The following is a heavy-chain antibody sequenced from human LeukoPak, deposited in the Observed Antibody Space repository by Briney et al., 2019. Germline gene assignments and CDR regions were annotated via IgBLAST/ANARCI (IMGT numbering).Heavy chain of an antibody. Sequence: GASVKVSCKASGYTFTGYYMHWVRQAPGQGLEWMGWINPNSGGTNYAQKFQGRVTMTRDTSISTAYMELSRLRSDDTAVYYCARVLKWELLGAFDIWGQGTMVTVSS. V-gene: IGHV1-2*02. D-gene: IGHD1-26*01. CDR2: INPNSGGT. CDR1: GYTFTGYY. J-gene: IGHJ3*02. CDR3: ARVLKWELLGAFDI.